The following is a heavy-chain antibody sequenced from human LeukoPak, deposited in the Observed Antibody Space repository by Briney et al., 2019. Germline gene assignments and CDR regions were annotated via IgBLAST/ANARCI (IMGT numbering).Heavy chain of an antibody. J-gene: IGHJ4*02. CDR2: IYPGDSDT. Sequence: GESLKISCKGSGYSFATYWIGWVRQMPGKGLEWMGIIYPGDSDTRYGPSFQGQVTISGDKSISTAYLQWSTLKASDTAMYYCARLHWGNSGRYLDYWGQGTLVTVSS. CDR3: ARLHWGNSGRYLDY. CDR1: GYSFATYW. D-gene: IGHD1-26*01. V-gene: IGHV5-51*01.